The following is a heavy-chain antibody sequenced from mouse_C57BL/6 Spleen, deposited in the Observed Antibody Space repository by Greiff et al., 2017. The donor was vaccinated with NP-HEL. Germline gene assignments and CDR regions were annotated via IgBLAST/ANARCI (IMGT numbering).Heavy chain of an antibody. CDR1: GFTFSSYA. CDR2: ISDGGSYT. J-gene: IGHJ3*01. D-gene: IGHD2-4*01. Sequence: EVQVVESGGGLVKPGGSLKLSCAASGFTFSSYAMSWVRQTPEKRLEWVATISDGGSYTYYPDNVKGRFTISRDNAKNNLYLQMSHLKSEDTAMYYCARDRDDSWFAYWGQGTLVTVSA. CDR3: ARDRDDSWFAY. V-gene: IGHV5-4*01.